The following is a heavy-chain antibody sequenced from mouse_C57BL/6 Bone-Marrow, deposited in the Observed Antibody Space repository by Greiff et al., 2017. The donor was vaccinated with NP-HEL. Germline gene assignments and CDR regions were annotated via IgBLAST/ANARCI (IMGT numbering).Heavy chain of an antibody. CDR3: ARVHLYYCGSSHYALDD. Sequence: QVQLQQPGTELVKPGASVKLSCKASGYTFTSYWMHWVKQRPGQGLEWIGNINPSNGGTNYNEKFKSKATLTVDKSSSTAYMQISSLTSEDSAVYYCARVHLYYCGSSHYALDDWGQGTTVTVSS. J-gene: IGHJ4*01. CDR1: GYTFTSYW. CDR2: INPSNGGT. V-gene: IGHV1-53*01. D-gene: IGHD1-1*01.